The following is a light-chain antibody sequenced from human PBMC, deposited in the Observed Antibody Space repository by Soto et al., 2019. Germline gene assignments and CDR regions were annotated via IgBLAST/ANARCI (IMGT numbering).Light chain of an antibody. Sequence: EVVMTQSPATLSVSPGERATLSCRASQTINSNLAWYQQKPGQAPRLLIHGATTRATGIPGRFSGSGSGTEFTLTISSLQSEDIAVYYCQRYNYWSPRTCGQGTRV. V-gene: IGKV3-15*01. CDR2: GAT. CDR3: QRYNYWSPRT. J-gene: IGKJ1*01. CDR1: QTINSN.